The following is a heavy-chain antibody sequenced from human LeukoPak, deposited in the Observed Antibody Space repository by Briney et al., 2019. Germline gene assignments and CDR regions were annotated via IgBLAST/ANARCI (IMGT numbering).Heavy chain of an antibody. CDR3: ARERSYYYDSSGSPIDY. Sequence: PGGSLTLSCAASGFTFSSYSMNWVRQAPGKGLEWVSSISSSSSYIYYADSVKGRFTISRDNAKNSLYLQMNSLRAEDTAVYYCARERSYYYDSSGSPIDYWGQGTLVTVSS. D-gene: IGHD3-22*01. J-gene: IGHJ4*02. CDR2: ISSSSSYI. CDR1: GFTFSSYS. V-gene: IGHV3-21*01.